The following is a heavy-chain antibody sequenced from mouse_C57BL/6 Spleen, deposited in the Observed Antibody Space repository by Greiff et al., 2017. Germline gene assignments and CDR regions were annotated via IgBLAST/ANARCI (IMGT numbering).Heavy chain of an antibody. V-gene: IGHV1-18*01. CDR2: INPNNGGT. CDR3: ARSYYGSSYVKLFDY. D-gene: IGHD1-1*01. CDR1: GYTFTDYN. J-gene: IGHJ2*01. Sequence: EVQLQQSGPELVKPGASVKIPCKASGYTFTDYNMDWVKQSHGKSLEWIGDINPNNGGTIYNQKFKGKATLTVDKSSSTAYMELRSLTSEDTAVYYCARSYYGSSYVKLFDYWGQGTTLTVSS.